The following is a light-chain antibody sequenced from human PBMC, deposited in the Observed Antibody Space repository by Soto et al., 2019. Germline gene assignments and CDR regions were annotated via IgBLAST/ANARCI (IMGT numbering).Light chain of an antibody. CDR3: QQYGSSLFT. Sequence: EIVLTQSPGTLSLSPGERATLSCRASQSVSSSYLAWYQQKPGQAPRLLIYGSSSRATVIPDRFSGSGSGTDFTLTISRLEPEDFAVDYCQQYGSSLFTFGPGTKVDIK. CDR1: QSVSSSY. CDR2: GSS. V-gene: IGKV3-20*01. J-gene: IGKJ3*01.